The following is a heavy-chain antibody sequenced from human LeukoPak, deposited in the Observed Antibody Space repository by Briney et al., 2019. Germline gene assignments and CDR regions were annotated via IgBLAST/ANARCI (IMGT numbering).Heavy chain of an antibody. Sequence: ASVNVSCKVSGYTLTELSMHWVRQAPGKGLEWMGGFDPEDGETIYAQKFQGRVTMTEDTSTDTAYMELSSLRSEDTAVYYCATDQGITGTTGAFDIWGQGTMVTVSS. CDR3: ATDQGITGTTGAFDI. J-gene: IGHJ3*02. V-gene: IGHV1-24*01. CDR2: FDPEDGET. CDR1: GYTLTELS. D-gene: IGHD1-20*01.